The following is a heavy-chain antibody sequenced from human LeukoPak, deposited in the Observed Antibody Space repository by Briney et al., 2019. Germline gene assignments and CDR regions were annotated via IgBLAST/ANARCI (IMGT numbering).Heavy chain of an antibody. CDR3: ARLGPAHSGSYSETDY. CDR1: GYTFTSYD. D-gene: IGHD1-26*01. Sequence: GASVKVSCKASGYTFTSYDINWVRQATGQGLEWMGWMNPNSGNTGYAQKFQGRVTMTRNTSISTAYMELSSLRSEDTAVYYCARLGPAHSGSYSETDYWGQGTLVTVSS. CDR2: MNPNSGNT. J-gene: IGHJ4*02. V-gene: IGHV1-8*01.